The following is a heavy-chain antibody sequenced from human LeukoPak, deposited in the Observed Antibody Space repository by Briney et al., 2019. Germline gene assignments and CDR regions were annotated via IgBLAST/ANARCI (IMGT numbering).Heavy chain of an antibody. CDR1: GVSISTFQ. D-gene: IGHD3-16*01. Sequence: SETLSLTCTVSGVSISTFQWSWIRQPPGKGLECIGNIHTNERANYNPSLRSRVTMSVDTSKSQFSLRLNSVTAADTAVYYCARSPHRLIGHWFDPWGQGTLVTVSS. V-gene: IGHV4-4*09. CDR3: ARSPHRLIGHWFDP. CDR2: IHTNERA. J-gene: IGHJ5*02.